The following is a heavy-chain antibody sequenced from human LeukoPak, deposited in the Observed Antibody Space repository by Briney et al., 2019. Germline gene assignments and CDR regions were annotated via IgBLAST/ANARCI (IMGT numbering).Heavy chain of an antibody. CDR1: GDSISGSNYH. CDR3: AREPDA. J-gene: IGHJ5*02. Sequence: SETLSLTCTLSGDSISGSNYHWGWIRQPPGKGLEWLGTVHHTGRAFYNPSLRGRTTVSVDTSKNEFSLKLTSVTAADTAVYYCAREPDAWGQGILVIVSS. V-gene: IGHV4-39*07. CDR2: VHHTGRA.